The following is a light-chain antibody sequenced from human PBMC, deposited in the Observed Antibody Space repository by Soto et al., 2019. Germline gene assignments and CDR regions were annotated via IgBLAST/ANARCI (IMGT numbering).Light chain of an antibody. CDR2: GAS. CDR3: QHYGSSLFT. V-gene: IGKV3-20*01. Sequence: EIVLTQSPGTLSLSPGERATLSCRASQSVSSSYLAWYQQKPGQAPRLLIYGASSRATGIPDRFSGSGSGTGFTLTISRLEPEDFAVYYCQHYGSSLFTFGPGTKVDIK. CDR1: QSVSSSY. J-gene: IGKJ3*01.